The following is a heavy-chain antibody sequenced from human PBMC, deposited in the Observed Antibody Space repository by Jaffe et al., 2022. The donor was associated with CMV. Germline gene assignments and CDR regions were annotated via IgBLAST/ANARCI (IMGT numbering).Heavy chain of an antibody. V-gene: IGHV3-66*01. CDR1: GFTVSSNY. J-gene: IGHJ6*03. CDR3: ARGGNGRHTTVTTLDYYYYYMDV. CDR2: IYSGGST. Sequence: EVQLVESGGGLVQPGGSLRLSCAASGFTVSSNYMSWVRQAPGKGLEWVSVIYSGGSTYYADSVKGRFTISRDNSKNTLYLQMNSLRAEDTAVYYCARGGNGRHTTVTTLDYYYYYMDVWGKGTTVTVSS. D-gene: IGHD4-17*01.